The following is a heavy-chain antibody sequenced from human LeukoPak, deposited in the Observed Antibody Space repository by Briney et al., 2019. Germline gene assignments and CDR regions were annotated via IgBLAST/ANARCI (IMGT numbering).Heavy chain of an antibody. CDR2: MNPNSGNT. V-gene: IGHV1-8*01. Sequence: ASVKASCKASGYTFTSYDINWVRQATGQGLEWMGWMNPNSGNTGYAQKFQGRVTMTRNTSISTAYMELSSLRSEDTAVYYCARALRGRSGSSVYYFDYWGQGTLVTVSS. J-gene: IGHJ4*02. CDR1: GYTFTSYD. CDR3: ARALRGRSGSSVYYFDY. D-gene: IGHD1-26*01.